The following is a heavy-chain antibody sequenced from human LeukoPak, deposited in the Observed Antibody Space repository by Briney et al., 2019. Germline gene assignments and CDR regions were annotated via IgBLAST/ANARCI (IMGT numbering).Heavy chain of an antibody. Sequence: ASVKVSCKASGYTFTSYYMHWVRQAPGQGLEWMGIINSSGGSTSYAQKFQGRVTMTRDTSTSTVYMELSSLRSEDTAVYYCARGTYYYDSSGFDDAFDIWGQGTMVTVSS. V-gene: IGHV1-46*01. J-gene: IGHJ3*02. CDR3: ARGTYYYDSSGFDDAFDI. D-gene: IGHD3-22*01. CDR1: GYTFTSYY. CDR2: INSSGGST.